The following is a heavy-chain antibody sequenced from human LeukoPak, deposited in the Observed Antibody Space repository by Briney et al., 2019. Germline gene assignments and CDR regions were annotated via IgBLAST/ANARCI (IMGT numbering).Heavy chain of an antibody. CDR3: ARDIVAAAGITYDAFDI. Sequence: SVKVSCKASGGTFSSYAISWVRQAPGQGLEWMGRIIPILGIANYAQKFQGRVTITADKSTSTAYMELSSLRSEDTAVYYCARDIVAAAGITYDAFDIWGQGTMVTVSS. D-gene: IGHD6-13*01. J-gene: IGHJ3*02. CDR2: IIPILGIA. V-gene: IGHV1-69*04. CDR1: GGTFSSYA.